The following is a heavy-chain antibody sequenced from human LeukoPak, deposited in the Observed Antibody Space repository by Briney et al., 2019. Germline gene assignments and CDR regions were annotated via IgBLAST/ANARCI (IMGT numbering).Heavy chain of an antibody. J-gene: IGHJ4*02. CDR3: TKFDY. CDR1: GFTFNNSA. Sequence: GGALRLSCAASGFTFNNSAISWVRQTPGKGLEWVSTISTSDGSTFFADSVKGRFTISRDNSRNTLFLQMNSLRAEDTALYYCTKFDYWGQGALVTVSS. CDR2: ISTSDGST. V-gene: IGHV3-23*01.